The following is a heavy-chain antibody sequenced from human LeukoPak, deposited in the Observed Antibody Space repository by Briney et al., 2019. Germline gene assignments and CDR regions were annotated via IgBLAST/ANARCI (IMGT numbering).Heavy chain of an antibody. V-gene: IGHV5-51*01. CDR2: IYPGNSDN. J-gene: IGHJ4*02. CDR3: ARRQSRGRFDY. D-gene: IGHD6-25*01. CDR1: GYSFTSYW. Sequence: GESLKISCKGSGYSFTSYWIGWVRHMPGKGLEWMGIIYPGNSDNRYSPSFQGQVTISADKSITTAYLQWSSLKASDTAVYYCARRQSRGRFDYWGQGTLVTVSS.